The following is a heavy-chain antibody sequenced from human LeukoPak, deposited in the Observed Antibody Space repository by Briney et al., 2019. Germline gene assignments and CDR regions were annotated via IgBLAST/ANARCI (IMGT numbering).Heavy chain of an antibody. D-gene: IGHD2-15*01. J-gene: IGHJ4*02. CDR3: AKECRSFAPSFFGS. Sequence: GGSPTRSCGASGFTFSKFPMSWVRQAPGRGLEWVSSVSGSGGSIYYADSVKGRFTISRDNSKKMLYLQMSSLRVEDTAVYYCAKECRSFAPSFFGSWGQGILVTVSS. CDR2: VSGSGGSI. V-gene: IGHV3-23*01. CDR1: GFTFSKFP.